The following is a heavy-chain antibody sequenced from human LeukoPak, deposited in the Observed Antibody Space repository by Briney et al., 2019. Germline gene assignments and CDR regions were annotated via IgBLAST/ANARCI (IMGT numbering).Heavy chain of an antibody. J-gene: IGHJ4*02. CDR2: IYYSGST. CDR1: GGSISSSSYY. V-gene: IGHV4-39*01. CDR3: ARQGGYCSSTSCYPDPHLDY. D-gene: IGHD2-2*03. Sequence: SETLPLTCTVSGGSISSSSYYWGWIRQPPGKGLEWIGSIYYSGSTYYNPSLKSRVTISVDTSKNQFSLKLSSVTAADTAVYYCARQGGYCSSTSCYPDPHLDYWGQGILVTVSS.